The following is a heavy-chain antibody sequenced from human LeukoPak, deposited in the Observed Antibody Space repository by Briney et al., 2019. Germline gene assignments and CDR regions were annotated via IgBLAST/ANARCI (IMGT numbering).Heavy chain of an antibody. Sequence: MPSETLSLTCTVSGGSISSYYWSWIRQPAGKGLEWIGRIYTSGSTNYNPSLKSRVTMSVDTSKNQFSLKLSSVTAADTAVYYCARQYCSSTSCWFGIFDYWGQGTLVTVSS. CDR2: IYTSGST. CDR3: ARQYCSSTSCWFGIFDY. V-gene: IGHV4-4*07. J-gene: IGHJ4*02. CDR1: GGSISSYY. D-gene: IGHD2-2*01.